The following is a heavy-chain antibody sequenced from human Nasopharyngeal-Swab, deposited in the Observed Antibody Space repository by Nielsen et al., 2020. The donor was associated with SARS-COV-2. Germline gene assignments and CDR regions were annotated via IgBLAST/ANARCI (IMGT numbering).Heavy chain of an antibody. CDR3: ARELDGWTVTYAGGSAFDI. Sequence: GGSLRLSCAASGFTFSSYAMSWVRQAPGKGLEWVSAISGSGGSTYYADSVKGRFTISRDNSKNTLYLQMNSLRAEDTAVYYCARELDGWTVTYAGGSAFDIWGQGTMVTVSS. CDR1: GFTFSSYA. V-gene: IGHV3-23*01. J-gene: IGHJ3*02. CDR2: ISGSGGST. D-gene: IGHD4-17*01.